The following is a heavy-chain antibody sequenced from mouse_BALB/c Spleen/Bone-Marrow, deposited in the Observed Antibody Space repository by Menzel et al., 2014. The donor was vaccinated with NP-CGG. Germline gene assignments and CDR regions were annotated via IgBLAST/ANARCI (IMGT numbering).Heavy chain of an antibody. CDR3: ARNFYGSAYFDF. Sequence: VQLQESGPEPVRPGVSVKISCKGSGYKFTDYAMHWVKRSHAKSLEWIGLISTYSGNTHYNQKFKGKATMTVDKSSSTAYMELARLTSEDSAIYYCARNFYGSAYFDFWGQGSTLTVSS. CDR2: ISTYSGNT. V-gene: IGHV1-67*01. CDR1: GYKFTDYA. J-gene: IGHJ2*01. D-gene: IGHD1-1*01.